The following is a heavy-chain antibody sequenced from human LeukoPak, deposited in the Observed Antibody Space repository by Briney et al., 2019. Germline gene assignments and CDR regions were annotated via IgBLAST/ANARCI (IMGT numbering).Heavy chain of an antibody. CDR2: INSGGSGT. Sequence: GGSLRLSCAASGFAFSSNWMHWVRQTPGKGLVWVSRINSGGSGTSYAASVEGRFTISRDNAKNTLYLQMNSLRAEDTAVYYCATSLGPLTEYWGQGTLVTVSS. D-gene: IGHD7-27*01. V-gene: IGHV3-74*01. CDR3: ATSLGPLTEY. CDR1: GFAFSSNW. J-gene: IGHJ4*02.